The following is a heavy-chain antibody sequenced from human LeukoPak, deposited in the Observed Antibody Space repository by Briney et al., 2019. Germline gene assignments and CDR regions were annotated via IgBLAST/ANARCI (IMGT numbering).Heavy chain of an antibody. J-gene: IGHJ4*02. Sequence: SETLSLTCTVSGGSISSDYGSWIRQPPGKGLEWIGYIYYSGTTNYNPSLKSRVTISVDTSKNQFSLKLTSVTAADTAVYFCARGGKWLQIDYWGQGTLVTVSS. CDR1: GGSISSDY. CDR2: IYYSGTT. CDR3: ARGGKWLQIDY. D-gene: IGHD5-24*01. V-gene: IGHV4-59*01.